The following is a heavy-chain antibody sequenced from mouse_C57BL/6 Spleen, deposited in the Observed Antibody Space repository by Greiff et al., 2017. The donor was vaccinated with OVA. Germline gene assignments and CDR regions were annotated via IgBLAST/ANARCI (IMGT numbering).Heavy chain of an antibody. D-gene: IGHD1-1*01. J-gene: IGHJ1*03. CDR1: GYTFTSYW. V-gene: IGHV1-52*01. CDR2: IGPSDSET. CDR3: ASYGSSRDWYFDV. Sequence: QVQLQQPGAELVRPGSSVKLSCKASGYTFTSYWMHWVKQRPIQGLEWIGNIGPSDSETPYNQKFKDKATLTVGKSSSTAYMQLSSLTSEDSAVYYCASYGSSRDWYFDVWGTGTTVTVSS.